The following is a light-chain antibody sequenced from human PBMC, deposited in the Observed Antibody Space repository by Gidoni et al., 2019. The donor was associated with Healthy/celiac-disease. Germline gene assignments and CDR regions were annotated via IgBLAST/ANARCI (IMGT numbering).Light chain of an antibody. V-gene: IGKV1-33*01. Sequence: DIQMTQPPSSLSASVGDRVTITCQASQDISNYLNWYQQKPGKAPKLLIYDASNLETGVPSRFSGSGSGTYFTFTISSLQPEDIATYYCQQYDNLLGTFGPGTKVDIK. CDR1: QDISNY. CDR2: DAS. CDR3: QQYDNLLGT. J-gene: IGKJ3*01.